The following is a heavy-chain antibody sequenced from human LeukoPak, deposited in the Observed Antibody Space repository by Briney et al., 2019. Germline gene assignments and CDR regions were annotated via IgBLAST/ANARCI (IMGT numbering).Heavy chain of an antibody. Sequence: SWIRQPPGKGLEWVANIKQDGSEKFYVDSVKGRFTISRDNAKNSLYLQMNSLRAEDTAVYYCARARPRGADNYWGQGTLVTVSS. V-gene: IGHV3-7*01. J-gene: IGHJ4*02. CDR3: ARARPRGADNY. D-gene: IGHD1-26*01. CDR2: IKQDGSEK.